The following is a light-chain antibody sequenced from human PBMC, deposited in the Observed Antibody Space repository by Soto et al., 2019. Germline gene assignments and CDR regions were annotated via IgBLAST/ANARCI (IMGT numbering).Light chain of an antibody. J-gene: IGLJ1*01. CDR2: EIN. CDR1: SIVDGGDSY. V-gene: IGLV2-8*01. CDR3: SSYASENTYV. Sequence: QSAVTQPPSASGSPGQSVAISCTGTSIVDGGDSYDSWYQQHPGKATIHRIDEINERTSGVPDRFYGSKSGNTASLAVSGPQAEDEADYYCSSYASENTYVFGTGTKVTVL.